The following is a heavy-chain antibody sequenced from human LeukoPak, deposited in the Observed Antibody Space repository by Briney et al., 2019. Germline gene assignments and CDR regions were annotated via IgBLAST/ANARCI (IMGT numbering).Heavy chain of an antibody. CDR2: INPNSGDT. V-gene: IGHV1-2*02. J-gene: IGHJ6*03. Sequence: VASVKVSCKASGYTFTSYAMNWVRQAPGQGLEWMGWINPNSGDTKYAQKFQGRVTMTRDTSISTAYMELTRLRSDDTAAYYCARGGLRVMVYRLYYMDVWGKGTTVTVSS. CDR3: ARGGLRVMVYRLYYMDV. CDR1: GYTFTSYA. D-gene: IGHD2-8*01.